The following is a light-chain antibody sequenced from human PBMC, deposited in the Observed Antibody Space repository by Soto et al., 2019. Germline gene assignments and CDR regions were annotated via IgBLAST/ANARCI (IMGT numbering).Light chain of an antibody. CDR1: QGISGY. J-gene: IGKJ1*01. CDR3: QQYNSYSRT. CDR2: AAS. V-gene: IGKV1-16*01. Sequence: DIQMTQSPSSLSASVGDRVTITCRASQGISGYLNWYQQKPGKAPKLLIYAASSLQSGVPSRFSGSGSGTEFTLTISSLQPDDFATYYCQQYNSYSRTFGQGTKVDIK.